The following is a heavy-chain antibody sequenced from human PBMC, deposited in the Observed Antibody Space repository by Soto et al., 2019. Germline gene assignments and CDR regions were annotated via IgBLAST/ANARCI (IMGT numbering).Heavy chain of an antibody. D-gene: IGHD5-12*01. CDR3: ARDGGSGFSFDY. Sequence: PVGSLRLSCAASGFTFSSYGMHWVRQAPGKGLEWVAVIWYDGSNKYYADSVKGRFTISRDNSKNTLYLQMNSLRAEDTAVYYCARDGGSGFSFDYWGQGTLVTVSS. CDR2: IWYDGSNK. CDR1: GFTFSSYG. V-gene: IGHV3-33*01. J-gene: IGHJ4*02.